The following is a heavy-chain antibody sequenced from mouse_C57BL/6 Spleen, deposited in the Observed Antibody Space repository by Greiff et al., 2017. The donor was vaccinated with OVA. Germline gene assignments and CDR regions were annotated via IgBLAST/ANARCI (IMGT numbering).Heavy chain of an antibody. V-gene: IGHV5-16*01. CDR3: AREGSNYDGDYAMDY. J-gene: IGHJ4*01. D-gene: IGHD2-5*01. CDR2: INYDGSST. CDR1: GFTFSDYY. Sequence: EVQVVESEGGLVQPGSSMKLSCTASGFTFSDYYMAWVRQVPEKGLEWVANINYDGSSTYYLDSLKSRFIISRDNAKNILYLQMSSLKSEDTATYYCAREGSNYDGDYAMDYWGQGTSVTVSS.